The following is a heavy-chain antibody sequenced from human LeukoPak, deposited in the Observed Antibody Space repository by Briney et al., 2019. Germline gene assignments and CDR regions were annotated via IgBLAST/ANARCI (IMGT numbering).Heavy chain of an antibody. V-gene: IGHV3-23*01. Sequence: GGSLRLSCAASGITFSNYAMTWVRQAPGKGLTWVSSISGSGVNTYYADSVKGRFTISRDNSKNTVYLQMNSLRAEDTAVYYCAKEYSSDGRFDYWGQGTLVTVSS. D-gene: IGHD6-19*01. J-gene: IGHJ4*02. CDR2: ISGSGVNT. CDR3: AKEYSSDGRFDY. CDR1: GITFSNYA.